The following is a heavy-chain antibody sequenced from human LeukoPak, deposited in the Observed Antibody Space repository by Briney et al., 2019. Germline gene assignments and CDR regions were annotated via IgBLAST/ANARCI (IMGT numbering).Heavy chain of an antibody. Sequence: SQTLSLTCTVSAGSISSGDYYWSWLRQPPGRGLGWSGYIYYSGSTCYNPSLKSRVTISVDTSKNQFSLKLSSVTAADTAVYYCARGGYGGYYYYMDVWGKGTTVTVSS. V-gene: IGHV4-30-4*08. CDR3: ARGGYGGYYYYMDV. CDR2: IYYSGST. CDR1: AGSISSGDYY. J-gene: IGHJ6*03. D-gene: IGHD5-18*01.